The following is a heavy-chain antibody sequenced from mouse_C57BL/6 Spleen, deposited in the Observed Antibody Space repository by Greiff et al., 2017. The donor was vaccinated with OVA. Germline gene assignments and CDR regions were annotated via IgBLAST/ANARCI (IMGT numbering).Heavy chain of an antibody. CDR2: IDPETGGT. CDR1: GYTFTDYE. CDR3: TRPETGFAY. J-gene: IGHJ3*01. V-gene: IGHV1-15*01. Sequence: QVQLKESGAELVRPGASVTLSCKASGYTFTDYEMHWVKQTPVHGLEWIGAIDPETGGTAYNQKFKGKAILTADKSSSTAYMELRSLTSEDSAVYYCTRPETGFAYWGQGTLVTVSA.